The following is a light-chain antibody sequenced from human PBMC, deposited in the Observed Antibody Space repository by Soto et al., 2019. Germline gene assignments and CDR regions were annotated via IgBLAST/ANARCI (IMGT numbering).Light chain of an antibody. J-gene: IGLJ1*01. Sequence: QSALTQPRSVSGSPGQSVTISCTGTSSDVGGYNYVSWYQQHPGKAPKVMIYDVSEQPSGVPDRFSGSKSGNTAYLTISGLQAEDDADYYCCSYAGSPRYVFGTGTKLTVL. CDR2: DVS. CDR3: CSYAGSPRYV. V-gene: IGLV2-11*01. CDR1: SSDVGGYNY.